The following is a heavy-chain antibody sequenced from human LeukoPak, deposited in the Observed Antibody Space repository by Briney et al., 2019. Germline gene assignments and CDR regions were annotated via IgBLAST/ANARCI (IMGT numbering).Heavy chain of an antibody. V-gene: IGHV3-15*01. Sequence: PGGSLRLSCAASGFTFSNAWMSWVRQAPGKGLEWVGRIKSKTDGGTTDYAAPVKGRFTISRDDSKNTLYLQMNSLKTEDTAVYYCTTMTTVTTYANWFDPWGQGTLVTVSS. J-gene: IGHJ5*02. CDR2: IKSKTDGGTT. D-gene: IGHD4-17*01. CDR3: TTMTTVTTYANWFDP. CDR1: GFTFSNAW.